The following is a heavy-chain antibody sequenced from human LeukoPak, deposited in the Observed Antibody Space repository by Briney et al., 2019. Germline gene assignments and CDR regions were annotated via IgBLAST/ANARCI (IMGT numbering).Heavy chain of an antibody. J-gene: IGHJ4*02. D-gene: IGHD2-15*01. Sequence: SETLSLTCAVYGGSFSGYYWSWIRQPPGKGLEWIGHIYYSGSTNYNPSLKSRVTISVDTSKNQFSLKLSSVTAADTAVYYCARRYGSGGSCYPFDYWGQGTLVTVSS. CDR1: GGSFSGYY. CDR3: ARRYGSGGSCYPFDY. V-gene: IGHV4-59*01. CDR2: IYYSGST.